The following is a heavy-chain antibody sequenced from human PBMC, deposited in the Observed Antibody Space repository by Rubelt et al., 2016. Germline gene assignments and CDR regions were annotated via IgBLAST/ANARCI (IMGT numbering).Heavy chain of an antibody. V-gene: IGHV4-34*01. D-gene: IGHD6-13*01. CDR3: AGGRRGSSSWLGRDYYGMDV. Sequence: QVQLQQWGAGLLKPSETLSLTCAVYGGSFSGYYWSWIRQPPGKGLEWIGEINHSGSTNYNPSLKSRVTISVDTSRNQFSLKLSCVTAADSAVYYCAGGRRGSSSWLGRDYYGMDVWGQGTTVTVSS. J-gene: IGHJ6*02. CDR2: INHSGST. CDR1: GGSFSGYY.